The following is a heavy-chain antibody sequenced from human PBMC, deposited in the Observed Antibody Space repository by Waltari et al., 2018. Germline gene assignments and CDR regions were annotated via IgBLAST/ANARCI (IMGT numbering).Heavy chain of an antibody. CDR2: IYYSGNT. CDR1: GGSISRTNYY. V-gene: IGHV4-39*01. J-gene: IGHJ5*02. Sequence: QLRLQESGPGLVKPSDTLSLPCTVSGGSISRTNYYWGWIRQPPGKGLAWIGSIYYSGNTYYNPSLKSRVTMSADTSKNQFSLKLSSVTAADTAVYYCARHQDWVVVSATWFDPWGQGTLVTVSS. D-gene: IGHD2-21*02. CDR3: ARHQDWVVVSATWFDP.